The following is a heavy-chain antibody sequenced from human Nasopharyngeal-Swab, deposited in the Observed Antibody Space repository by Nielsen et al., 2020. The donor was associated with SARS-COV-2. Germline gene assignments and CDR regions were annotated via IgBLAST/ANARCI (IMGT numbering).Heavy chain of an antibody. CDR2: IYYSGST. J-gene: IGHJ6*02. CDR3: AREPRIYCNNGVCYPYYYGMDV. V-gene: IGHV4-31*03. Sequence: SETLSLTCTVSGGSISSGGYYWIWIRQHPGKGLEWIGYIYYSGSTYYNPSLNSRVTISVTTSKNQFSLKLSSVTAADTAVYYCAREPRIYCNNGVCYPYYYGMDVWGQGTTVTVSS. D-gene: IGHD2-8*01. CDR1: GGSISSGGYY.